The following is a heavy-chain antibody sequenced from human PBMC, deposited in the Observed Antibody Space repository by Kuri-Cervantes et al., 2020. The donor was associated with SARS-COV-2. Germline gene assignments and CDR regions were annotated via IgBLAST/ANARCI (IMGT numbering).Heavy chain of an antibody. V-gene: IGHV4-59*01. D-gene: IGHD2-2*01. CDR3: ARDTGTYCSGISCYGYYYYYGMDV. CDR2: ISYSGNT. J-gene: IGHJ6*02. Sequence: SGTLSLTCTVSGCSISSYYWSWNRQPPGKGLEWIGYISYSGNTNYNPSRKSRVTISVDTSKNQFSLRLSSVTAADTAVYYCARDTGTYCSGISCYGYYYYYGMDVWGQGTTVTVSS. CDR1: GCSISSYY.